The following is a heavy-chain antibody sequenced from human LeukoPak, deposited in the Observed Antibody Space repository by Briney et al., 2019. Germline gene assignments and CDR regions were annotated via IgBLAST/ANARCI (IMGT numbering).Heavy chain of an antibody. CDR1: GGSISSSSYY. CDR2: IYYSGST. D-gene: IGHD3/OR15-3a*01. V-gene: IGHV4-39*07. J-gene: IGHJ4*02. Sequence: SETLYLTCTVSGGSISSSSYYWGWIRQPPGKGLEWIGSIYYSGSTYYNPSLKSRVTISVDTSKNQFSLKLSSVTAADTAVYYCARVLDRAAAAGYWGQGTLVTVSS. CDR3: ARVLDRAAAAGY.